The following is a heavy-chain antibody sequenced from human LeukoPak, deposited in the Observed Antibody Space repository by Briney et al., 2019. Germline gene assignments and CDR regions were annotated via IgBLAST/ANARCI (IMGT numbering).Heavy chain of an antibody. CDR3: ARDLSLAYCGGDCRPGAFDI. CDR2: INHSGST. CDR1: GGSFSGYY. V-gene: IGHV4-34*01. Sequence: SETLSLTCAVYGGSFSGYYWSWIRQPPGKGLEWIGEINHSGSTNYNPSLKSRVTISVDTSKNQFSLKLSSVTAADTAVYYCARDLSLAYCGGDCRPGAFDIWGQGTMVTVSS. J-gene: IGHJ3*02. D-gene: IGHD2-21*02.